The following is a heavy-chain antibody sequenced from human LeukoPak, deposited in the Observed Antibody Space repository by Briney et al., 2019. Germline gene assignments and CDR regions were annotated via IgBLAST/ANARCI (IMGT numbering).Heavy chain of an antibody. D-gene: IGHD1-7*01. CDR2: IYPGDSDT. V-gene: IGHV5-51*01. CDR3: ARHVTGTTWSTYNWFDP. CDR1: GYSFTSYW. J-gene: IGHJ5*02. Sequence: GESLKISCKGSGYSFTSYWIGWVRQMPGKGLEWMGIIYPGDSDTRYSPSFQGQVTISADKSISTAYLQWSSLKASDTAMYYCARHVTGTTWSTYNWFDPWGQGTLVTVSS.